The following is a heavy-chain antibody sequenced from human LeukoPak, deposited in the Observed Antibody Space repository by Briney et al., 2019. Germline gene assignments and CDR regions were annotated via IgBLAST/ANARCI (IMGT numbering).Heavy chain of an antibody. D-gene: IGHD3-3*01. CDR2: IYSSGRT. CDR3: ARHEDFWSGYFDY. Sequence: SETLSLTCTVSGGSVRGYYWNWIRRPAGKGLEWTGHIYSSGRTNYNPSLKSRVTMSVDTSKNQFSLKLTSVTAADTAVYYCARHEDFWSGYFDYWGQGSLVIVSS. CDR1: GGSVRGYY. V-gene: IGHV4-4*07. J-gene: IGHJ4*02.